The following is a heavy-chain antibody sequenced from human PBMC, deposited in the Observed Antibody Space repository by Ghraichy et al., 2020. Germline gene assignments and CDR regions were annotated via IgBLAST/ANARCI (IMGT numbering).Heavy chain of an antibody. CDR3: AKSSAYYVGNAFDI. Sequence: GGSLRLSCAASGFTFSSFDMTWVRQAPGKGLEWVSGISGSGGSRAYYAESVKGRFTISRDNSKNMLYVQMNSLRAEDTAVYYCAKSSAYYVGNAFDIWGQGTMVTVSS. V-gene: IGHV3-23*01. D-gene: IGHD3-22*01. CDR2: ISGSGGSRA. CDR1: GFTFSSFD. J-gene: IGHJ3*02.